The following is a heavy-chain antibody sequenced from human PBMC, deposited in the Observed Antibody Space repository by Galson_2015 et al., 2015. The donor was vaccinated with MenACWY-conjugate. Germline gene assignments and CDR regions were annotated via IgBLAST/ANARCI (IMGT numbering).Heavy chain of an antibody. Sequence: QSGAEVKKPGESLQISCKGSGYSFSHYWIAWVRQMPGKGLEWMGIIYPGGSDTRYSPSFQGQVTISADKSISTGYLQWSSLKASDTAIYYCARLPGYSCSGGDCFLGFDYWGQGTMVTVSS. J-gene: IGHJ3*01. V-gene: IGHV5-51*01. CDR1: GYSFSHYW. CDR3: ARLPGYSCSGGDCFLGFDY. CDR2: IYPGGSDT. D-gene: IGHD2-21*02.